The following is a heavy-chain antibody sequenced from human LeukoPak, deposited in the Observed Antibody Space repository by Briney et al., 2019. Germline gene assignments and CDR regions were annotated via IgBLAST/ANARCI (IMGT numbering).Heavy chain of an antibody. CDR2: IYPGDSDT. CDR1: GYSFTSYW. V-gene: IGHV5-51*01. J-gene: IGHJ4*02. CDR3: ARQGFDWLSDY. D-gene: IGHD3-9*01. Sequence: GEPLKIPCKGSGYSFTSYWIGWVRQMPRHGLEWMGIIYPGDSDTRYSPSPQGQVIISDAKSISTADLQWSSLKASDAVMYYWARQGFDWLSDYWGQGTLVTVSS.